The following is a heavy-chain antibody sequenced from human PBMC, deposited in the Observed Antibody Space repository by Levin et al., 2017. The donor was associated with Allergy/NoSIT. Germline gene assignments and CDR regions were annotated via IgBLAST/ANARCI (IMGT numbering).Heavy chain of an antibody. D-gene: IGHD2-8*02. CDR1: GYTFTSYG. J-gene: IGHJ6*02. CDR2: ISAYNGNT. Sequence: GGSLRLSCKASGYTFTSYGISWVRQAPGQGLEWMGWISAYNGNTNYAQKLQGRVTMTTDTSTSTAYMELRSLRSDDTAVYYCARESGGPYYYGMDVWGQGTTVTVSS. V-gene: IGHV1-18*01. CDR3: ARESGGPYYYGMDV.